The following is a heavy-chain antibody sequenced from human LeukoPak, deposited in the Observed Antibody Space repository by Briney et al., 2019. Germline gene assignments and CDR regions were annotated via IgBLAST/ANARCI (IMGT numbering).Heavy chain of an antibody. CDR2: IYPGDSDT. D-gene: IGHD1-26*01. CDR3: ARAERSGSYSKNAFDI. J-gene: IGHJ3*02. CDR1: GYSSTSYW. V-gene: IGHV5-51*01. Sequence: GESLKISCKGSGYSSTSYWIGWVRQMPGKGLEWMGIIYPGDSDTRYSPSFQGQVTISADKSISTAYLQWSSLKASDTAMYYCARAERSGSYSKNAFDIWGQGTMVTVSS.